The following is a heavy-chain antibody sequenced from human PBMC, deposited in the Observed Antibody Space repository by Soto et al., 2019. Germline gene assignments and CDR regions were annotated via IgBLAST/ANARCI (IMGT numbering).Heavy chain of an antibody. J-gene: IGHJ3*02. V-gene: IGHV4-31*03. Sequence: PSETLSLTCTVSGGSISSGGYYWSWIRQHSGKGLEWIGYIYYSGSTYYNPSLKSRVTISVDTSKNQFSLKLSSVTAADTAVYYCARAYYYGSGRNDAFDIWGQGTMVTVSS. D-gene: IGHD3-10*01. CDR1: GGSISSGGYY. CDR3: ARAYYYGSGRNDAFDI. CDR2: IYYSGST.